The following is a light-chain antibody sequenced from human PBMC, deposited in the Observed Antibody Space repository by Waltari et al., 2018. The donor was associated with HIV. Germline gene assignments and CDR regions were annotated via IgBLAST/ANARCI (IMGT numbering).Light chain of an antibody. CDR3: CSYADNYPVV. J-gene: IGLJ2*01. CDR2: DVN. Sequence: QSALTQPRSVSGSPGQSVTISCNGTASEFVGYNYVPWYQQHPGKAPKFMIYDVNKRPSGVPDRFSGSKSGNTASLTISGLQAEDEADYYCCSYADNYPVVFGGGTKLTVL. CDR1: ASEFVGYNY. V-gene: IGLV2-11*01.